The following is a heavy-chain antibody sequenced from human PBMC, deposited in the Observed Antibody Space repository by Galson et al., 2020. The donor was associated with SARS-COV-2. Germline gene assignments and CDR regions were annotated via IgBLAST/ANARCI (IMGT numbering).Heavy chain of an antibody. CDR1: GYTFTGYY. D-gene: IGHD6-13*01. CDR2: IDPNSGGT. Sequence: ASVKVSCKASGYTFTGYYMHWVRQAPGQGLEWVGWIDPNSGGTTYAEKFQGRVTMTRDTSIRTAYMELSRLGSDDTAVYYCASQAAEAFYYFDNWGQGTLVTVPS. J-gene: IGHJ4*02. CDR3: ASQAAEAFYYFDN. V-gene: IGHV1-2*02.